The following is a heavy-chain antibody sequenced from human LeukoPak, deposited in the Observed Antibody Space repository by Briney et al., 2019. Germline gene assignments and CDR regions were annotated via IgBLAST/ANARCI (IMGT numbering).Heavy chain of an antibody. D-gene: IGHD3-22*01. Sequence: PGGSLRLSCAASGFTFSSYAMSWVRQAPGKGLEWVSAISGSGGSTYYADSVKGRFTISRDNSKNTLYLQMNSLRAEDTAVYYCAKGGSSGYYSNDAFDIWGQGTMVTVSS. CDR3: AKGGSSGYYSNDAFDI. J-gene: IGHJ3*02. V-gene: IGHV3-23*01. CDR2: ISGSGGST. CDR1: GFTFSSYA.